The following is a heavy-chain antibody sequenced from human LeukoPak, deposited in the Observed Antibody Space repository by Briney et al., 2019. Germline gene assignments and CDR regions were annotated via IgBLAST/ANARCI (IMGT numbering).Heavy chain of an antibody. V-gene: IGHV1-8*02. CDR3: ARGNYDSSGYYYIFDY. Sequence: GASVKVSCKASGYTFTSYDINWVRQATGQGLEWMGWMNPNSGNTGYAQKFQGRVTMTRNTSISTAYMELSSLRSEDTAVYYCARGNYDSSGYYYIFDYWGQGTLVTVSS. D-gene: IGHD3-22*01. CDR2: MNPNSGNT. J-gene: IGHJ4*02. CDR1: GYTFTSYD.